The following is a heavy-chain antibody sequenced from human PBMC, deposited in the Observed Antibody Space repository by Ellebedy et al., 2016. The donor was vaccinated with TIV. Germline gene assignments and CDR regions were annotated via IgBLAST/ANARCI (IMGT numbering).Heavy chain of an antibody. Sequence: GGSLRLSXAASGFTVSSNYMSWVRQAPGKGLEWVSVIYSGGSTYYADSVKGRFTISRDNSKNTLYLQMNSLRAEDTAVYYCASGGGRQQWLSRGWFDPWGQGTLVTVSS. D-gene: IGHD6-19*01. CDR3: ASGGGRQQWLSRGWFDP. V-gene: IGHV3-53*01. CDR2: IYSGGST. J-gene: IGHJ5*02. CDR1: GFTVSSNY.